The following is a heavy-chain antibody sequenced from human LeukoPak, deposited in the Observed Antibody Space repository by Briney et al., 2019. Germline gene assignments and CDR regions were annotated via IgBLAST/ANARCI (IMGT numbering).Heavy chain of an antibody. CDR2: INFSGST. CDR1: GGSISSYY. D-gene: IGHD5-12*01. CDR3: AGSGYSGYDLNY. J-gene: IGHJ4*02. Sequence: SETLSLTCTVSGGSISSYYWSWIRQPPGKGLEWIGYINFSGSTKYKSSLKSRVTISVDTSKNQFSLKLSSVTAADTAVYYCAGSGYSGYDLNYWGQGTLVTVSS. V-gene: IGHV4-59*12.